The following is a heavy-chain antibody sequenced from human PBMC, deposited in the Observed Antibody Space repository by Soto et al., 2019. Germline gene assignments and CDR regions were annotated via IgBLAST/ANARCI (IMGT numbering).Heavy chain of an antibody. CDR2: IKSKSVGGTT. V-gene: IGHV3-15*01. J-gene: IGHJ4*02. D-gene: IGHD2-15*01. CDR1: GFSFGNVW. Sequence: EVQLVESGGGLVQPGGSLTLSCAASGFSFGNVWMSWVRQAPGKGLEWVGHIKSKSVGGTTDYTALVKGRFTISRDDSKVPLYRRRNSLKTEDSAVDYWPTYSTQTFCYGGPFYSVQTSFHDSWGQGSLVTVSS. CDR3: PTYSTQTFCYGGPFYSVQTSFHDS.